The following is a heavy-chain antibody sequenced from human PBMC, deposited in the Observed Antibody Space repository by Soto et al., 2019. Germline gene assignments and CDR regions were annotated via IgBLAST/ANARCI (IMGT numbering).Heavy chain of an antibody. J-gene: IGHJ6*02. CDR2: IYYSGST. CDR3: AREKYCSGGSCYSQVNYYYYYGMEV. Sequence: SETLSLTCTVSGGSISSGGYYWSWIRQHPGKGLEWIGYIYYSGSTYYNPSLKSRVTISVDTSKNQFSLKLSSVTAADTAVYYCAREKYCSGGSCYSQVNYYYYYGMEVWGQGTTVTVSS. D-gene: IGHD2-15*01. CDR1: GGSISSGGYY. V-gene: IGHV4-31*03.